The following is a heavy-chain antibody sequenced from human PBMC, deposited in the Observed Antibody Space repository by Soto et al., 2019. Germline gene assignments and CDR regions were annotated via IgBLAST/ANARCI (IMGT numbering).Heavy chain of an antibody. D-gene: IGHD6-19*01. V-gene: IGHV3-23*01. J-gene: IGHJ4*02. CDR1: GFTFNNYA. CDR2: ISGSGGRT. Sequence: EVPLLDSGGGLVQPGGSLRLSCGASGFTFNNYAMSWVRQAPGKGLEWVSTISGSGGRTYYADSVKGRFTISRDSSKDTLYLQMNILSAEDTAIYYCSKVGLTSGWYYFDYWGQGSLVTVSS. CDR3: SKVGLTSGWYYFDY.